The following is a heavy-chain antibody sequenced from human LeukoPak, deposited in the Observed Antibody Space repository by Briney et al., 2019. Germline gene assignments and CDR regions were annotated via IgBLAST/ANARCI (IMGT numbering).Heavy chain of an antibody. CDR2: INPNSGGT. CDR1: GYSFTGYY. CDR3: AGVRGTGWYYFDY. D-gene: IGHD2-15*01. J-gene: IGHJ4*02. Sequence: ASVKVSCKASGYSFTGYYMHWVRQAPGQGLEWMGWINPNSGGTNYAQNFQGRVTMTRDTSISTAYMELSRLRSDDTAVYYCAGVRGTGWYYFDYWGQGTLVTVSS. V-gene: IGHV1-2*02.